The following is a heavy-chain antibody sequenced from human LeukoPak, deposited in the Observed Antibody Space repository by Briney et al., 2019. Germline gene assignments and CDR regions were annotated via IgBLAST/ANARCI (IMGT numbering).Heavy chain of an antibody. V-gene: IGHV3-30*04. CDR1: GFTFSSYA. CDR2: ISYDGSNK. J-gene: IGHJ3*02. Sequence: SGGSLRLSCAASGFTFSSYAMHWVRQAPGKGLEWVAVISYDGSNKYYADSVKGRFTISRDNSKNTLYLQMNSLRPEDTAVYYCAKKWSGDYDSSGVNDAFDIWGQGTMVTVSS. CDR3: AKKWSGDYDSSGVNDAFDI. D-gene: IGHD3-22*01.